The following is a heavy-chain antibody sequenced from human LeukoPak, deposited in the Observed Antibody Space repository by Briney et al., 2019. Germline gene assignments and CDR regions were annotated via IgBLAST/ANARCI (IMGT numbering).Heavy chain of an antibody. CDR1: GFTVSSNE. CDR2: IKSKTDGGTT. V-gene: IGHV3-15*01. CDR3: TTITSAGYLDY. D-gene: IGHD6-13*01. Sequence: GGSLRLSCAASGFTVSSNEMSWVRQAPGKGLEWVGRIKSKTDGGTTDYAAPVKGRFTISRDDSKNTLYLQMNSLKTEDTAVYYCTTITSAGYLDYWGQGTLVTVSS. J-gene: IGHJ4*02.